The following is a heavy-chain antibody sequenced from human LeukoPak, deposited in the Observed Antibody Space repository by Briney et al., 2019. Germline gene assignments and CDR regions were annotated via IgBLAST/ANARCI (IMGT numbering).Heavy chain of an antibody. CDR1: GFTVSSND. V-gene: IGHV3-53*01. CDR3: ARARHRPVERGVINWFDP. J-gene: IGHJ5*02. D-gene: IGHD3-10*01. CDR2: VYSGGDT. Sequence: GGSLRLSCAAPGFTVSSNDMSWVRQAPGKGLEWVSFVYSGGDTLYADSVKGRFTISRDNSKNTLYLQMNSLRAEDTAVYYCARARHRPVERGVINWFDPWGQGTLVTVSS.